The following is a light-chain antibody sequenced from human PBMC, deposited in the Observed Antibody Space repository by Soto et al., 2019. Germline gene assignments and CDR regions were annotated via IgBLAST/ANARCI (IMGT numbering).Light chain of an antibody. J-gene: IGKJ1*01. Sequence: GDIVTITCRASQSISSWLAWYQQKPGKAPKLLIYDASSLESGVPSRFSGSGSGTEFNLTISSLQPDDFATYYCQQYNTYSWTFGQGTKVDI. CDR2: DAS. CDR3: QQYNTYSWT. CDR1: QSISSW. V-gene: IGKV1-5*01.